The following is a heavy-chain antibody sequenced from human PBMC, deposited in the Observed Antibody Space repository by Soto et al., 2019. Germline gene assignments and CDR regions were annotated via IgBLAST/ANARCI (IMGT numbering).Heavy chain of an antibody. J-gene: IGHJ6*02. V-gene: IGHV4-4*02. CDR3: ARDPTYYDFWSGYAGFRPYYYYGMDV. CDR1: GGSISGSNW. CDR2: IYHSGST. D-gene: IGHD3-3*01. Sequence: LSLTCAVSGGSISGSNWWSWVRQPPGKGLEWIGEIYHSGSTNYNPSLKSRVTISVDKSKNQFSLKLSSVAAADTAVYYCARDPTYYDFWSGYAGFRPYYYYGMDVWGQGTTVTVSS.